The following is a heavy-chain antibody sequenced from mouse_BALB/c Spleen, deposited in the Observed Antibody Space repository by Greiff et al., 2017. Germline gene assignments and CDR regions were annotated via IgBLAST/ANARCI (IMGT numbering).Heavy chain of an antibody. CDR1: GFTFSSYA. V-gene: IGHV5-6*03. Sequence: EVMLVESGGGLVKPGGSLKLSCAASGFTFSSYAMSWVRQTPEKRLEWVASISSGGSTYYPDSVKGRFTISRDNAKNTLYLQMSSLKSEDTAMYYCARQGYDRDFDYWGQGTTLTVSS. J-gene: IGHJ2*01. D-gene: IGHD2-14*01. CDR3: ARQGYDRDFDY. CDR2: ISSGGST.